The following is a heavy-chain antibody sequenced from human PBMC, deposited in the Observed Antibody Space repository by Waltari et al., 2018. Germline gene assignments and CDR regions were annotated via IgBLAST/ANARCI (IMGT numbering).Heavy chain of an antibody. Sequence: EVQLVESGGGLVQPGGSLRLSCAASGFTFRSYAMSWVRQAPGRGLGWVSANSGSYGRTNYADSAKGRFTIARDNVKNTLFLQMNSVRADDAAVYYCAKDLGGFSGSHWYFDLWGRGTLVTVSS. CDR3: AKDLGGFSGSHWYFDL. V-gene: IGHV3-23*04. CDR1: GFTFRSYA. J-gene: IGHJ2*01. D-gene: IGHD5-12*01. CDR2: NSGSYGRT.